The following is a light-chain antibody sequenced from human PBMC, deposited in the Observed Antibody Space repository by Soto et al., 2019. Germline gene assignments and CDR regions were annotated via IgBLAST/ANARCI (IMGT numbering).Light chain of an antibody. J-gene: IGKJ1*01. V-gene: IGKV3-20*01. Sequence: EIVLTQSPGTLSLSPGQRATLSCRASQSVSSSYLAWYQQKPGQAPRLLIYGASSRATGIPDRLSGSGSGTDFTLTISRLEPEDFAVYYCQQYGTSPLTFGQGTKGDIK. CDR1: QSVSSSY. CDR3: QQYGTSPLT. CDR2: GAS.